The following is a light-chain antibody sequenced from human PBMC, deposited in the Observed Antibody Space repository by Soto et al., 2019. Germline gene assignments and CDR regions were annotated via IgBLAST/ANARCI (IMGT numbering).Light chain of an antibody. Sequence: EIVLTQSPGTLSLSPGERATLSCRASQSVSNNYLAWYQQKPGQAPRPLIYGASNRATGIPDRFSGSGSGTDFTLTISRLEPEDFAVYYCQQYGSSGTFGQGAKVESK. J-gene: IGKJ1*01. CDR1: QSVSNNY. CDR2: GAS. V-gene: IGKV3-20*01. CDR3: QQYGSSGT.